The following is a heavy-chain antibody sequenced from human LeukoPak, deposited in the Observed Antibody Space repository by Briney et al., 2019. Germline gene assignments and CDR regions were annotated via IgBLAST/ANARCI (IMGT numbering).Heavy chain of an antibody. CDR3: AGASYRSGGVYYFYMDV. D-gene: IGHD2-15*01. J-gene: IGHJ6*03. CDR2: IIPKFGTP. Sequence: GASVKVSCKASGGTFSSYAISWVRQAPGQGLEWMGGIIPKFGTPNYAQKFQGRVIITADVSTSTIYMELSSLRSEDTAVFYCAGASYRSGGVYYFYMDVWGKGTTVTISS. V-gene: IGHV1-69*01. CDR1: GGTFSSYA.